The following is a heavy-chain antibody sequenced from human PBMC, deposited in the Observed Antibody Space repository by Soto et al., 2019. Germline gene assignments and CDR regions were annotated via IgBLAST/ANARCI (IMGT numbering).Heavy chain of an antibody. D-gene: IGHD5-12*01. CDR2: INWNGGST. V-gene: IGHV3-20*01. J-gene: IGHJ6*03. CDR1: GFTFDDYG. Sequence: GGSLRLSCAASGFTFDDYGMSWVRQAPGKGLEWVSGINWNGGSTGYADSVKGRFTISRDNAKNSLYLQMNSLRAEDTALYHCARGGSGYSGYDYHYYYYYMDVWGKGTTVTVSS. CDR3: ARGGSGYSGYDYHYYYYYMDV.